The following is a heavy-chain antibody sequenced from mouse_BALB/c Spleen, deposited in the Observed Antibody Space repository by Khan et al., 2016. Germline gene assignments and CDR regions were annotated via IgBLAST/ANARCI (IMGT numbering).Heavy chain of an antibody. D-gene: IGHD1-1*01. V-gene: IGHV3-2*02. CDR3: ARNLQYFGSSYWYFDV. Sequence: EVKLLESGPGLVKPSQSLSLTCTVTGYSITSDYAWNWFRQFPGNKLEWMGYIGYSGSTSYNPSLKSRISITRDTSRNQFFLQLNSVTTEDTSTYYCARNLQYFGSSYWYFDVWGAGTTVTVSS. CDR2: IGYSGST. CDR1: GYSITSDYA. J-gene: IGHJ1*01.